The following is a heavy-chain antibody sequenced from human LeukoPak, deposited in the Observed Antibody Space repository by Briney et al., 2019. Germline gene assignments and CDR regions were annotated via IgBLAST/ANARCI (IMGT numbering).Heavy chain of an antibody. D-gene: IGHD6-19*01. CDR3: VTLVRAAPVAW. J-gene: IGHJ4*02. V-gene: IGHV3-7*01. CDR1: GFTFSNYW. Sequence: QPGGSLRLSCAASGFTFSNYWMSWVRQAPGKGLEWVASIKQDGSEKSYVGSVKGRFTISRDNAKSSLYLQMNSLRAEDTAVYYCVTLVRAAPVAWWGQGILVTVSS. CDR2: IKQDGSEK.